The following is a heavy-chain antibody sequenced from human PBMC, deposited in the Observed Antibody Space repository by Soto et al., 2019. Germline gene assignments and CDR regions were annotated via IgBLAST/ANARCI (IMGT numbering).Heavy chain of an antibody. J-gene: IGHJ4*02. D-gene: IGHD5-18*01. CDR3: AKNRPSPASPDPRAMGMADY. CDR2: ISSSGSTI. V-gene: IGHV3-48*03. Sequence: EVQLVESGGGLVQPGGSLRLSCAASGFTFSSYEMNWVRQAPGKGLEWVSYISSSGSTIYYADSVKGRFIISRDNSKNTLYLQMNSLRAEDTAVYYCAKNRPSPASPDPRAMGMADYWGQGTLVTVSS. CDR1: GFTFSSYE.